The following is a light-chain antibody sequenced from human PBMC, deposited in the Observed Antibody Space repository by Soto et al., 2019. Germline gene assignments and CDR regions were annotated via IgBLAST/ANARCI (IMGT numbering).Light chain of an antibody. CDR3: QVWDTSSDQGV. CDR1: NVGSKS. J-gene: IGLJ1*01. CDR2: DDS. V-gene: IGLV3-21*02. Sequence: SYELTQPPSVSVAPGQTATVTCGGNNVGSKSVHWYQQKPGQAPVLVVYDDSDRPSGIPERFSGSNSGKTATLTISRVEAGDGADYCCQVWDTSSDQGVFGTGTKVTV.